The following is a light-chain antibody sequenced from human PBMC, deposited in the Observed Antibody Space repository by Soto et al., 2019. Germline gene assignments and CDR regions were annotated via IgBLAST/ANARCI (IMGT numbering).Light chain of an antibody. CDR2: DVS. Sequence: QSALTQPRSVSGSPGQSVTISCTGTSSDVGTYNYVSWYQQHPGKAPKRLIYDVSSRPSGVPDRFSGSKSGNTASLTISGLQAEDEADYYCNSYASGSTIDVVFGGGTKLTVL. J-gene: IGLJ2*01. CDR3: NSYASGSTIDVV. V-gene: IGLV2-11*01. CDR1: SSDVGTYNY.